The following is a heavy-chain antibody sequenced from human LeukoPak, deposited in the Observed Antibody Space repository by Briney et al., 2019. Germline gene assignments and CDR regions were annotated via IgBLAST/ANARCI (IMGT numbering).Heavy chain of an antibody. D-gene: IGHD6-13*01. Sequence: PGGSLRLSCAAPGFIFDNYAIHWVRQAPGKGLVWVSRINSDGSSANYADSVKGRFTISRDNAKNTLYLQMDSLRAEDTAVYFCARATPVAAAGYYFDYWGQGTQVTVSS. CDR2: INSDGSSA. J-gene: IGHJ4*02. CDR3: ARATPVAAAGYYFDY. CDR1: GFIFDNYA. V-gene: IGHV3-74*01.